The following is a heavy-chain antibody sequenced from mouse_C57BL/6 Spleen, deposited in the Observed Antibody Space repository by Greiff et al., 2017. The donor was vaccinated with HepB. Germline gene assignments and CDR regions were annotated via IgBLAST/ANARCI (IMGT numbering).Heavy chain of an antibody. Sequence: VQLQQSGAELARPGASVKMSCKASGYTFTSYTMHWVKQRPGQGLEWIGYINPSSGYTKYNQKFKDKATLTADKSSSTAYMQLSSLTSEDSAVYYCASTLHTGYYYAMDYWGQGTSVTVSS. CDR2: INPSSGYT. V-gene: IGHV1-4*01. J-gene: IGHJ4*01. CDR1: GYTFTSYT. CDR3: ASTLHTGYYYAMDY.